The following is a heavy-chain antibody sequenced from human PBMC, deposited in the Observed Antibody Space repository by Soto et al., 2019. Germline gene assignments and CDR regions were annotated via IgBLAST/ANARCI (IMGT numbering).Heavy chain of an antibody. CDR1: GFTVSSNY. CDR3: ARVGYCSSTSCYDGNYYMDV. V-gene: IGHV3-66*01. Sequence: EVQLVESGGGLVQPGGSLRLSCAASGFTVSSNYMSWVRQAPGKGLEWVSVIYSGGSTYYADSVKGRFTISRDNSKNTLYLQMNSLRAEDTAVYYCARVGYCSSTSCYDGNYYMDVWGKGTTVTVSS. J-gene: IGHJ6*03. CDR2: IYSGGST. D-gene: IGHD2-2*01.